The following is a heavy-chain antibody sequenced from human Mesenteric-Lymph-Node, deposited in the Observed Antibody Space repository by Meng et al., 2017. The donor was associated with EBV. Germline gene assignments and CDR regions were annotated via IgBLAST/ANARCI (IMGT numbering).Heavy chain of an antibody. J-gene: IGHJ4*02. V-gene: IGHV3-21*01. CDR1: GLPFSSYS. CDR2: IFTSGNI. D-gene: IGHD3-16*01. Sequence: EVQLVESGGXLVKPGGXLRLSCAASGLPFSSYSMNWVRQAPGKGLEWVSSIFTSGNIYYADSVKGRFTISRDNAKNSLYLLMNNLRVEDTAVYYCTRALGDSTAYWGQGTLVTVSS. CDR3: TRALGDSTAY.